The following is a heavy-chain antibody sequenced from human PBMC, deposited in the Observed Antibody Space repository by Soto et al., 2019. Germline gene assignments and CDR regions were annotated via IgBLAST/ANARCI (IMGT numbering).Heavy chain of an antibody. Sequence: EVQLVESGGGLVQPVGSLRLSCAASGFTFSSYWMHWVRQAPGKGLVWVSRINSDGSSTSYADSVKGRFTISRDNAKNTLYLQMNSLRAEDTAVYYCAIRASYYDSSGYFDYWGQGTLVTVSS. CDR3: AIRASYYDSSGYFDY. V-gene: IGHV3-74*01. CDR2: INSDGSST. CDR1: GFTFSSYW. D-gene: IGHD3-22*01. J-gene: IGHJ4*02.